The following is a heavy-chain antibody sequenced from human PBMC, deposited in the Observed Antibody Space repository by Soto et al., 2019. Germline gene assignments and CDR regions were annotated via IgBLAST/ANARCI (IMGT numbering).Heavy chain of an antibody. D-gene: IGHD6-19*01. CDR1: GASITTYY. V-gene: IGHV4-59*01. CDR3: ARRLFGSGWTLDS. CDR2: VYHTGTT. J-gene: IGHJ4*02. Sequence: SETLSLTCDVSGASITTYYWSWIRQAPGKGLEWIGNVYHTGTTDYNSSLKSRVTISVDTSKNQFSLNMNSVTAADTAVYYCARRLFGSGWTLDSWGQGALVTVS.